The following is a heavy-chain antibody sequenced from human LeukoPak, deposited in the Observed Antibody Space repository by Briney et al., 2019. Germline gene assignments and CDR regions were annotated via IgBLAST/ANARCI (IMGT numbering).Heavy chain of an antibody. Sequence: GGSLRLSCAASGFTFSSYGMHWVRRAPGKGLEWVAFIRYDGSNKYYADSVKGRFTISRDNSKNTLYLQMNSLRAEDTAVYYCAKDLAAGTTGGDWFDPWGQGTLVTVSS. J-gene: IGHJ5*02. CDR1: GFTFSSYG. D-gene: IGHD1-7*01. V-gene: IGHV3-30*02. CDR3: AKDLAAGTTGGDWFDP. CDR2: IRYDGSNK.